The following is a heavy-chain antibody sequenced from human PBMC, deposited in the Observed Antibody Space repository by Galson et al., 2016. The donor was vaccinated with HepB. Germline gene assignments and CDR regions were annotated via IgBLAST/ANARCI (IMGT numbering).Heavy chain of an antibody. CDR3: ATKPRYCSGENCYYFGMDV. Sequence: SVKVSCKASGVTFRSYIITWVRQAPGQGLEWMGGIIPIFHNVKSAQKFQGSVIITADASTSTAYMELSSLRPEDTAVYYCATKPRYCSGENCYYFGMDVWGQGTTVTVSS. J-gene: IGHJ6*02. V-gene: IGHV1-69*13. CDR2: IIPIFHNV. D-gene: IGHD2-15*01. CDR1: GVTFRSYI.